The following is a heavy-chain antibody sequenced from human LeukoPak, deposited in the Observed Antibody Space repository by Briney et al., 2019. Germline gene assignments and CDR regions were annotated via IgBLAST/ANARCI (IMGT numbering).Heavy chain of an antibody. D-gene: IGHD4-17*01. J-gene: IGHJ4*02. CDR3: TTGGTVTFDY. Sequence: PGGSLRLSCEASRFTFSNTWISWVRQAPGKGLEWVGRIKSKTDGGTTDYAAPVKGRFTISRDDSKNTLYLQMNSLKTEDTAVSYCTTGGTVTFDYWGQGTLVTVSS. V-gene: IGHV3-15*01. CDR2: IKSKTDGGTT. CDR1: RFTFSNTW.